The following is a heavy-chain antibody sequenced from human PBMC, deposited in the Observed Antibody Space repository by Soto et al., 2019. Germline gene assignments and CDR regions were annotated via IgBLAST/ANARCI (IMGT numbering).Heavy chain of an antibody. CDR1: GGSISSYY. J-gene: IGHJ6*03. CDR2: IYYSGST. V-gene: IGHV4-59*01. D-gene: IGHD4-17*01. Sequence: SETLSLTCTVSGGSISSYYWSWIRQPPGKGLEWIGYIYYSGSTNYNPSLKSRVTISVDTSKNQFSLKLSSVTAADTAVYYCARERGRFYGDYVESEYYYYYYMDVWGKGTTVTVSS. CDR3: ARERGRFYGDYVESEYYYYYYMDV.